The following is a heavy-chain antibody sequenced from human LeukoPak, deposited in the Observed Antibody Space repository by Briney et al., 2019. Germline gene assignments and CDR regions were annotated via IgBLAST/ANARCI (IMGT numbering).Heavy chain of an antibody. CDR2: ISGSGDNT. V-gene: IGHV3-23*01. D-gene: IGHD2-2*01. CDR3: AKEGSEFSSSFLDY. Sequence: GGSLRLSCAASGFTFSTYAITWVRQAPGKGLEWVSTISGSGDNTYYADSVKGRFTISRDDSTTTLVLQMNSLRVEDTAVYFCAKEGSEFSSSFLDYRGQGTLVTVSS. CDR1: GFTFSTYA. J-gene: IGHJ4*02.